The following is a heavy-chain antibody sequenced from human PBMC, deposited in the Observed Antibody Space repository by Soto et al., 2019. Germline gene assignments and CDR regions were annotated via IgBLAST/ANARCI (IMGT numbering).Heavy chain of an antibody. CDR2: IYYSGST. J-gene: IGHJ5*02. CDR1: GGSISSSSYY. V-gene: IGHV4-39*01. CDR3: ARTAMVREVIDWFDP. D-gene: IGHD3-10*01. Sequence: PSETLSLTCTVSGGSISSSSYYWGWIRQPPGKGLEWIGSIYYSGSTYYNPSLKSRVTISVDTSKNQFSLKLSSVTAADTAVYYCARTAMVREVIDWFDPWGQGTLVTVSS.